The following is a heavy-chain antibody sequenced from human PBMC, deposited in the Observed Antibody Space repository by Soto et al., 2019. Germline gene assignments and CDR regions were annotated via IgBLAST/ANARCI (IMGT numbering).Heavy chain of an antibody. Sequence: PSETLSVTCAVYGGSFIGYYWSWIRQPPGKGLEWIGEINHSGSTNYNPSLKSRVTISVDTSKNQFSLKLSSVTAADTAVYYCARGWEMATRYYYGMDVWGQGTTVTVSS. CDR2: INHSGST. CDR1: GGSFIGYY. D-gene: IGHD5-12*01. CDR3: ARGWEMATRYYYGMDV. V-gene: IGHV4-34*01. J-gene: IGHJ6*02.